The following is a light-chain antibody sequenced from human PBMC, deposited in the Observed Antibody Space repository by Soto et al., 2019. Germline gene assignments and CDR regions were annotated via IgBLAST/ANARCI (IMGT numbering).Light chain of an antibody. CDR1: QTVSGRY. CDR2: DAS. CDR3: QHYGSSPWT. J-gene: IGKJ1*01. Sequence: EIVLTQSAGTLSLSPGERATLSCRASQTVSGRYLAWFQQKPGQTPRLLIYDASTGAAGVPDRFSGSGSGTDFSLTINRLEPEDFAVYYCQHYGSSPWTFGQGTKVEIK. V-gene: IGKV3-20*01.